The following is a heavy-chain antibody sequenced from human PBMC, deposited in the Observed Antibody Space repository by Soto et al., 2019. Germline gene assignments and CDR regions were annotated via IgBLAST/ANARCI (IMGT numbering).Heavy chain of an antibody. J-gene: IGHJ5*02. CDR1: GYSFANYG. Sequence: SVNGSCKTSGYSFANYGFNWVRQAPGQGLEWMGWINTDTGNTVYAQTFQGRVTMTTDTSTSTVFMDLRSLRTDDTAVYYCARDLIYTGSPDSWFDPCGQGARVTVSS. CDR2: INTDTGNT. D-gene: IGHD2-2*02. V-gene: IGHV1-18*01. CDR3: ARDLIYTGSPDSWFDP.